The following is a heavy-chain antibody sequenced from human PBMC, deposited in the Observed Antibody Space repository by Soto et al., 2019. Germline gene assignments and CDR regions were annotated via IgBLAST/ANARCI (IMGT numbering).Heavy chain of an antibody. Sequence: GGSLRLSCAASGFTFSSYGMHWVRQAPGKGLEWVAVISYDGSNKYYADSVKGRFTISRDNSKNTLYLQMNSLRAEDTAVYYCAKDRITYYYGSGSYYHFDYWGQGTLVTVSS. V-gene: IGHV3-30*18. CDR2: ISYDGSNK. D-gene: IGHD3-10*01. CDR1: GFTFSSYG. J-gene: IGHJ4*02. CDR3: AKDRITYYYGSGSYYHFDY.